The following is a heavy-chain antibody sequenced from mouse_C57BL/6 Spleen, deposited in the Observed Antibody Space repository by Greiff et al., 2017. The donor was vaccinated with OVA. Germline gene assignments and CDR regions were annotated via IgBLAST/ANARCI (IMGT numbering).Heavy chain of an antibody. D-gene: IGHD2-2*01. Sequence: EVKLVESGGGLVKPGGSLKLSCAASGFTFSDYGMHWVRQAPEKGLEWVAYISSGSSTNYYVDTVKGRFTISRDNAKNTLFLQMTSLRSEDTAMDYCARRGYGGYFDVWGTGTTVTVSS. J-gene: IGHJ1*03. CDR2: ISSGSSTN. V-gene: IGHV5-17*01. CDR1: GFTFSDYG. CDR3: ARRGYGGYFDV.